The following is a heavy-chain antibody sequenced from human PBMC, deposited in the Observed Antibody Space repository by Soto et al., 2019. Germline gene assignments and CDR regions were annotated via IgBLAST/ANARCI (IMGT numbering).Heavy chain of an antibody. V-gene: IGHV3-7*01. CDR1: GFTFTSYY. CDR3: AKGGEAGSDY. D-gene: IGHD1-26*01. J-gene: IGHJ4*02. Sequence: EVQLVESGGGLVQPGVSIRLSCAASGFTFTSYYMSWVRQSQGEGLVWVANVNDDGSEGYYVDSVKGRFTVSRDNAKNSLFLKMNSLRAEDTAVYYGAKGGEAGSDYWGQGTMVTVSS. CDR2: VNDDGSEG.